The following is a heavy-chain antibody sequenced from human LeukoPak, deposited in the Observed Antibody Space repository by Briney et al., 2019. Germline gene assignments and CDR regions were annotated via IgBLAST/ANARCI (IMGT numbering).Heavy chain of an antibody. D-gene: IGHD3-3*01. Sequence: ASVKVSCMNSADTVTSYVIGCVREAPGQRLKWIGCISADNGNTNSAQKLQGRVTVTTDTSRSTAYMELRSLRSDDTAVYYCARVHIRAQTYDFWSGSRYGLDVWGQGTTVTVSS. CDR2: ISADNGNT. J-gene: IGHJ6*02. CDR3: ARVHIRAQTYDFWSGSRYGLDV. CDR1: ADTVTSYV. V-gene: IGHV1-18*01.